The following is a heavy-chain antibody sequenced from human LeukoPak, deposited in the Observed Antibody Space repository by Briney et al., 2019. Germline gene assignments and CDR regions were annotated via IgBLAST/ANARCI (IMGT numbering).Heavy chain of an antibody. CDR3: AGDLSRAFVAYFDY. CDR1: GFTFSSYE. Sequence: GGSLRLSCAASGFTFSSYEMNWVRQAPGKGLEWVSYISSSGSTIYYADSVKGRFTISRDNAKNSLYLQMNSLRAEDTAVYYCAGDLSRAFVAYFDYWGQGTLVTVSS. CDR2: ISSSGSTI. D-gene: IGHD2-15*01. V-gene: IGHV3-48*03. J-gene: IGHJ4*02.